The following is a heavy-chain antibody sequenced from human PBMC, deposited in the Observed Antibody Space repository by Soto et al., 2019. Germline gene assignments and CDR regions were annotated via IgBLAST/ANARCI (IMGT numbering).Heavy chain of an antibody. D-gene: IGHD3-22*01. CDR2: ISSSSSYI. Sequence: GGSLRLSCAASGFTFSSYSMNWVRQAPGKGLEWVSSISSSSSYIYYADSVKGRFTISRDNAKNSLYLQMNSLRAEDTAVYYCARWDDSIPDHYYYGMDVWGQGTTVTVSS. J-gene: IGHJ6*02. CDR3: ARWDDSIPDHYYYGMDV. V-gene: IGHV3-21*01. CDR1: GFTFSSYS.